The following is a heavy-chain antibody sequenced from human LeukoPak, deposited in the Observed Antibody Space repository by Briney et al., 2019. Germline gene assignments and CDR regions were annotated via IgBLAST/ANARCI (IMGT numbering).Heavy chain of an antibody. V-gene: IGHV1-2*02. J-gene: IGHJ4*02. D-gene: IGHD2-2*01. CDR1: GYTFTGYY. CDR2: INPNSGGT. Sequence: PGASVKVSCKASGYTFTGYYMHWVRQARGQGLEWMGWINPNSGGTNYAQKFQGRVTMTRDTSISTAYMELSRLRSDDTAVYYCARSYCSSTSCYVAFDYWGQGTLVTVSS. CDR3: ARSYCSSTSCYVAFDY.